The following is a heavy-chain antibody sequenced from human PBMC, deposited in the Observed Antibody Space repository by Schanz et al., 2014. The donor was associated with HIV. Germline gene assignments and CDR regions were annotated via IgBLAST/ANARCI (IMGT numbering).Heavy chain of an antibody. Sequence: QVQLVQSGAEVKKPGASVKVSCKASGYTFTSQYMHWVRQAPGQGLEWMGLINPYDGSTSSAQKFQGRVTMTRDTSTSTVYMQLSSLTSDDTAVYYCARGDILTGLYPYYFDSWGQGTLVTVSS. J-gene: IGHJ4*02. CDR2: INPYDGST. CDR1: GYTFTSQY. D-gene: IGHD3-9*01. CDR3: ARGDILTGLYPYYFDS. V-gene: IGHV1-46*01.